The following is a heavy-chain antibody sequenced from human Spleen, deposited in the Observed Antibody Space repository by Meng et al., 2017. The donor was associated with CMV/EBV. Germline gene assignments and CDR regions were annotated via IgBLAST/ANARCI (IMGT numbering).Heavy chain of an antibody. D-gene: IGHD3-3*01. Sequence: SGCSCTDYYVPWVRQAPGQGLEWTGWVSGYNGETKYAQKFQGRVTMTTDTSTSTAYMDLRSLISDDTAIYYCTKAGGVSIFGVIDDPWGQGTLVTVSS. CDR1: GCSCTDYY. CDR3: TKAGGVSIFGVIDDP. CDR2: VSGYNGET. V-gene: IGHV1-18*04. J-gene: IGHJ5*02.